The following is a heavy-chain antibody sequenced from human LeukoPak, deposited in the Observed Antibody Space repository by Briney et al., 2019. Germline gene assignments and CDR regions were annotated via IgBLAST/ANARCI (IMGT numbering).Heavy chain of an antibody. Sequence: ASVKVSCKPSGYIFDIYAMIWVRQAPGQGLELMGWINTNTGNPTYAQGFTGRFVFSLDTSVSTAYLQISSLKAEDTAVYYCARDYTLTLGSTTYFQHWGQGTLVTVSS. V-gene: IGHV7-4-1*02. CDR3: ARDYTLTLGSTTYFQH. J-gene: IGHJ1*01. D-gene: IGHD2/OR15-2a*01. CDR2: INTNTGNP. CDR1: GYIFDIYA.